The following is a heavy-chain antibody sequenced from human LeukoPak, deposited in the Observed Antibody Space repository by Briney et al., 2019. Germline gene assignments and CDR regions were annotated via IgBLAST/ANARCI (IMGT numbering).Heavy chain of an antibody. D-gene: IGHD3-22*01. J-gene: IGHJ4*02. CDR1: GFTFSNYA. Sequence: SGGSLRLSCVASGFTFSNYAMSWVRQAPGKGLEWVSGISGSGDNTYYADSVKGRFTISRDNSKNTLYVQVNSLGTEDTAAYYCAKGSYYDSSGSFYFDYWGQGTLVTVSS. CDR2: ISGSGDNT. CDR3: AKGSYYDSSGSFYFDY. V-gene: IGHV3-23*01.